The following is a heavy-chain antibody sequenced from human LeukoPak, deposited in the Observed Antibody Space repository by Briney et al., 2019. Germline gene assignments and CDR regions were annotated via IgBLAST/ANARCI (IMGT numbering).Heavy chain of an antibody. D-gene: IGHD6-6*01. Sequence: GGSLRLSCAASGFTFSSYWMSWVRQAPGKGLEWVANIKQDGSEKYYVDSVEGRFTISRDNAKNSLYLQMNSLRAEDTAVYYCARPPYSSSSDYWGQGTLVTVSS. CDR3: ARPPYSSSSDY. V-gene: IGHV3-7*01. J-gene: IGHJ4*02. CDR2: IKQDGSEK. CDR1: GFTFSSYW.